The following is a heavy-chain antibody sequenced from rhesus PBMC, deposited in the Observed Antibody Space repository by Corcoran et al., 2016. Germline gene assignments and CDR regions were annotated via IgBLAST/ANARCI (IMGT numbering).Heavy chain of an antibody. J-gene: IGHJ4*01. CDR2: ISGSGGST. Sequence: QLQLQESGPGLVKPSATLSLTCAVSGGSVSRSNWWRCTRQHPGTGLEWIGRISGSGGSTSYNPSLTSRVTISTDTSKNQFSLKVSSVTAADTAVYYCARTGYHPFDYWGQGVLVTVSS. V-gene: IGHV4-57*01. D-gene: IGHD3-3*01. CDR1: GGSVSRSNW. CDR3: ARTGYHPFDY.